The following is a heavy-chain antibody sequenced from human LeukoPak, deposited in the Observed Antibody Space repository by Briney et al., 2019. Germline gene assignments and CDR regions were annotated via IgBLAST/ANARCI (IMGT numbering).Heavy chain of an antibody. D-gene: IGHD3-3*01. V-gene: IGHV4-39*01. CDR3: ARQNYVYRNGYFKHWFYP. CDR1: AGSISSSHYY. CDR2: IYYSGTT. J-gene: IGHJ5*02. Sequence: PSDTLSLTCTVSAGSISSSHYYWAWIRQPPAKGLECIGTIYYSGTTHYNLYFKSRVTISVDTSNPSFSLKLSSVTAADTALYYCARQNYVYRNGYFKHWFYPWGEGTPVTVSS.